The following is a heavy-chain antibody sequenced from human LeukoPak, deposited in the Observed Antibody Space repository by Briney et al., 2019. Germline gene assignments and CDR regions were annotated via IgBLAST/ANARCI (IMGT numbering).Heavy chain of an antibody. CDR3: ARTRGSHISMAYLDY. CDR1: GYTFSGNF. J-gene: IGHJ4*02. Sequence: ASVKVSCKASGYTFSGNFMHWVRQAPGQGLGWMGWINPNNGDTNYAQKFQGRVTMTRDTSISTAYMELSSLRSDDTAVYHCARTRGSHISMAYLDYWGQGTLVTVSS. CDR2: INPNNGDT. D-gene: IGHD2/OR15-2a*01. V-gene: IGHV1-2*02.